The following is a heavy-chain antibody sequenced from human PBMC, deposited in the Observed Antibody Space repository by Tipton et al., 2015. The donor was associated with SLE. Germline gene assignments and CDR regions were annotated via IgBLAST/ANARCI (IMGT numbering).Heavy chain of an antibody. Sequence: TLSLTCAVSGGSFNGYSWSWVRQSPGKGLEWIGEISHSRTTNYNPSLKSRVSMSLDTSTNQFSLRLNSVTAADTAVYYCARGVAGYFMYCYMDVWGKGTTVTISS. CDR1: GGSFNGYS. CDR2: ISHSRTT. J-gene: IGHJ6*03. V-gene: IGHV4-34*01. CDR3: ARGVAGYFMYCYMDV. D-gene: IGHD5-18*01.